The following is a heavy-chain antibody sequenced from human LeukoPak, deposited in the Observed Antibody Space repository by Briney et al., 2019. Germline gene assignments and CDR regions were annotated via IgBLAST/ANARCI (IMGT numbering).Heavy chain of an antibody. V-gene: IGHV3-7*01. J-gene: IGHJ6*04. Sequence: GGSLRLSCAASGFTFSNYWMSWVRQAPGKGLGWVANIKQDGSEKYYVDSVKGRFTISRDNAKNSLYLQMNSLRAEDTAVYYCAELGITMIGGVWGKGTTVTISS. D-gene: IGHD3-10*02. CDR3: AELGITMIGGV. CDR2: IKQDGSEK. CDR1: GFTFSNYW.